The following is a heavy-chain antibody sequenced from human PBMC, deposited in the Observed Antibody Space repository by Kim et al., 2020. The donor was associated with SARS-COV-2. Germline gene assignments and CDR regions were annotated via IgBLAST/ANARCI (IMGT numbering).Heavy chain of an antibody. J-gene: IGHJ5*02. D-gene: IGHD3-10*01. V-gene: IGHV1-18*01. CDR3: ARAGRFGELGWFDP. Sequence: QKLQGRVTMTTDTSTSTAYMELRSLRSDDTAVYYCARAGRFGELGWFDPWGQGTLVTVSS.